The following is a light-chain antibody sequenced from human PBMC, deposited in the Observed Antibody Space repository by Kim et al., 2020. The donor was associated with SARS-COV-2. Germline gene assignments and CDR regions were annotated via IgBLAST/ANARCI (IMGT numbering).Light chain of an antibody. V-gene: IGLV3-21*02. CDR1: NIGSKS. CDR2: DDS. J-gene: IGLJ2*01. CDR3: QVWDSSSDHVV. Sequence: APGETARITCGGNNIGSKSVHWYQQKPGKAPVLVVYDDSDQPSWIPERFSGSNSGNTATLAISRFEAGDEADYYCQVWDSSSDHVVFGGGTQLTVL.